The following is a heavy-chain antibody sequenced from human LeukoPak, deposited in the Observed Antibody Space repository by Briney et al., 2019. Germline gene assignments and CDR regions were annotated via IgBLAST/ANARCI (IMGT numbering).Heavy chain of an antibody. Sequence: SGGSLRLSCAVSGFTFSSYAMHWVRQAPGKGLEWVAVISYDGSNKNYADSVKGRFTISRDNSKNTLYLQMNSLRAEDTAVYYCAKESERGNYYDSSGYYENDYWGQGTLVTVSS. V-gene: IGHV3-30*04. CDR2: ISYDGSNK. CDR1: GFTFSSYA. J-gene: IGHJ4*02. CDR3: AKESERGNYYDSSGYYENDY. D-gene: IGHD3-22*01.